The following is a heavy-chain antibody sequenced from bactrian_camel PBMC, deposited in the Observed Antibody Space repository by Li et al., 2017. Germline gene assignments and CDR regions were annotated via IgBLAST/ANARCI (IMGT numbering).Heavy chain of an antibody. J-gene: IGHJ4*01. V-gene: IGHV3S53*01. Sequence: QVQLVESGGGSVQAGGTLRLSCAHSGYSFRSNCMGWFRQAPGKEREGVATMDSDGMINYADSVRGRFTISKDSADYTLYLQMDSLKLDDTAKYYCAADGIAWGGGYCVESEYNVWGQGTQVTVS. CDR3: AADGIAWGGGYCVESEYNV. D-gene: IGHD2*01. CDR2: MDSDGMI. CDR1: GYSFRSNC.